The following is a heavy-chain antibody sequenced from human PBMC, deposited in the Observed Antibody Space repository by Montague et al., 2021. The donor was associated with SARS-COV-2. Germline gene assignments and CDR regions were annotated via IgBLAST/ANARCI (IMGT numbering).Heavy chain of an antibody. Sequence: SETLSLTCAVSRGSFSNYYWTWIRQSPGKGLEWIGEINQGGAPNYTPSPKSRVTISLDTSKKQISLKLNSVTVADTAVFFCARGRPVQGSFRHFDSISSGALDIWAQGSLVIVS. D-gene: IGHD3-9*01. CDR1: RGSFSNYY. J-gene: IGHJ3*02. V-gene: IGHV4-34*01. CDR2: INQGGAP. CDR3: ARGRPVQGSFRHFDSISSGALDI.